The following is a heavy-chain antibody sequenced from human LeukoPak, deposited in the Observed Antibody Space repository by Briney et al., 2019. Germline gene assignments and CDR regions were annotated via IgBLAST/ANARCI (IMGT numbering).Heavy chain of an antibody. CDR3: ARAFSGSGSYYSEMLYYYYYMDV. CDR1: GGSISSYY. J-gene: IGHJ6*03. Sequence: KPSETLSLTCTVSGGSISSYYWSWIRQPAGKGLEWIGRIYSSGTTYYNPSLKSRVTISVDTSKNQISLKLNSVTAADTAVYYCARAFSGSGSYYSEMLYYYYYMDVWGKGTTVTISS. V-gene: IGHV4-4*07. CDR2: IYSSGTT. D-gene: IGHD3-10*01.